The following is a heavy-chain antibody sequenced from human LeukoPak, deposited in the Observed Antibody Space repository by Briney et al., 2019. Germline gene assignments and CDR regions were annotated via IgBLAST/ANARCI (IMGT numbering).Heavy chain of an antibody. D-gene: IGHD3-3*01. CDR3: ARGGPFWSGYYGPFDY. CDR1: GGTFSSYA. CDR2: INPSGGST. Sequence: ASVKVSCKASGGTFSSYAISWVRQAPGQGLEWMGIINPSGGSTSYAQKFQGRVTMTRDTSTSTVYMELSSLRSEDTAVYYCARGGPFWSGYYGPFDYWGQGTLVTVSS. J-gene: IGHJ4*02. V-gene: IGHV1-46*01.